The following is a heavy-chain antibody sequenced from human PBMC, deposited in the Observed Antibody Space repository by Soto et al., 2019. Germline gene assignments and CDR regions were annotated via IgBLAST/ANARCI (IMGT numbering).Heavy chain of an antibody. CDR1: GFTFDDYT. V-gene: IGHV3-43*01. CDR2: ISWDGGST. J-gene: IGHJ6*02. Sequence: EVQLVESGGVVVQPGGSLRRSCAASGFTFDDYTMHWVRQAPGKGLEWVSLISWDGGSTYYADSVKGRFTISRDNSKNSLYLQMNSLRTEDTALYYCAKDYHRDYYGMDVWGQGTTVTVSS. CDR3: AKDYHRDYYGMDV. D-gene: IGHD2-2*01.